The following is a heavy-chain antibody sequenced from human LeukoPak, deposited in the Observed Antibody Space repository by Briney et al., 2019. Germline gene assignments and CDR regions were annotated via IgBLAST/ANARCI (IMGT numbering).Heavy chain of an antibody. CDR3: ARRAGAYSHPYDY. CDR1: GFTFDDYG. Sequence: GGSLRLSCAASGFTFDDYGMNWVRQAPGKGLEWVAVISYDGSNKYYADSVKGRFTISRDNSKNTLYLQMNSLRAEDTAVYYCARRAGAYSHPYDYWGQGTLVTVSS. V-gene: IGHV3-30*03. D-gene: IGHD4/OR15-4a*01. CDR2: ISYDGSNK. J-gene: IGHJ4*02.